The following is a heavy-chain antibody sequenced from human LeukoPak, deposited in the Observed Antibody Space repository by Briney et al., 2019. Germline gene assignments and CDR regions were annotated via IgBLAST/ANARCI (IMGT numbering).Heavy chain of an antibody. V-gene: IGHV3-30*09. CDR2: ISNDGSNK. D-gene: IGHD2-8*01. J-gene: IGHJ2*01. CDR1: EFTFSSYV. Sequence: GGSLSPSGAALEFTFSSYVLHGVGKPQGRGLDWVEVISNDGSNKFYADSVKGRFAISRDNSKNTLFLQMNSLRAEDTAVYYCASDASCSNGVCYNGWYFDLWGRGTLVTVSS. CDR3: ASDASCSNGVCYNGWYFDL.